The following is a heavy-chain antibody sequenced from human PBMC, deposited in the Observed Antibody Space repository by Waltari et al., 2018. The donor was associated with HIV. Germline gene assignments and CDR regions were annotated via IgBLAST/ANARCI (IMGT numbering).Heavy chain of an antibody. CDR2: ISYDGSNK. V-gene: IGHV3-30*18. CDR1: GFPFSRYG. D-gene: IGHD1-1*01. J-gene: IGHJ4*02. Sequence: QVQLVESGGGVVPPGRSLRLSCDASGFPFSRYGMHGVRQAPGKGLEWVAVISYDGSNKYYADAVKGRFTISRDNSKNTLDLQMNSLRAEDTAVYYCAKDKGGVTYIFDYWGQGTLVTVSS. CDR3: AKDKGGVTYIFDY.